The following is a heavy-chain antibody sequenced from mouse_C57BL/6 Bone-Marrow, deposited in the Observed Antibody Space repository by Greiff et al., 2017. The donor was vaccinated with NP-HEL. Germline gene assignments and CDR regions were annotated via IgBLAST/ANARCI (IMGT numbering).Heavy chain of an antibody. Sequence: EVQGVESGGGLVQPGESLKLSCESNEYEFPSHDMSWVRKTPEKRLELVAAINTDGGSTYYPDTMERRFIIYRDNTKTTLYLQMRSLGSDATALYYCAGHYGSSYWYFDVWGTGTTVTVSS. D-gene: IGHD1-1*01. V-gene: IGHV5-2*01. CDR2: INTDGGST. J-gene: IGHJ1*03. CDR1: EYEFPSHD. CDR3: AGHYGSSYWYFDV.